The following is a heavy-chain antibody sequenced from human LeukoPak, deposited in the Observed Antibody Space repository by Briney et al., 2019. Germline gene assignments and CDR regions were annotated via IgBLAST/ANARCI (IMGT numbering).Heavy chain of an antibody. CDR2: IVVGSGNT. J-gene: IGHJ4*02. CDR1: GFTFTSSA. CDR3: AADLGYYYDSSGYRSGDY. Sequence: SVKVSCKASGFTFTSSAMQWVRQARGQRLEWKGWIVVGSGNTNYEQKFQERVTITRDMSTSTAYMELSSLRSEDTAVYYCAADLGYYYDSSGYRSGDYWGQGTLVTVSS. V-gene: IGHV1-58*02. D-gene: IGHD3-22*01.